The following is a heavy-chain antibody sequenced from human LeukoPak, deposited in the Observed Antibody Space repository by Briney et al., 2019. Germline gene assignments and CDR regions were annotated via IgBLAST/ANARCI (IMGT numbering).Heavy chain of an antibody. V-gene: IGHV3-33*06. CDR3: AKEGDRGEALYYYYMDV. J-gene: IGHJ6*03. Sequence: PGRSLRLSCAASGFMFSDYGMHWVRQAPGKGLEWVAAIWYDGSNIFYADSVKGRFTISRVNSKNALYLQMNSLRAEDTADYYCAKEGDRGEALYYYYMDVWGNGTTVTVSS. CDR2: IWYDGSNI. CDR1: GFMFSDYG. D-gene: IGHD3-10*01.